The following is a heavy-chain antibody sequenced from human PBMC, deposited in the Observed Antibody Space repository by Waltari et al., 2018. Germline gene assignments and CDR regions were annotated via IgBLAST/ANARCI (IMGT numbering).Heavy chain of an antibody. CDR2: ISWNSGSI. CDR3: AKSAETGYYYGMDV. Sequence: DVQLVCSGGALVQPGRSLRLPCAGSGFHVDDYAVHWVRQAPGKGLEWVSGISWNSGSIGYADSVKGRFTISRDNAKNSLYLQMNSLRAEDMALYYCAKSAETGYYYGMDVWGQGTTVTVSS. J-gene: IGHJ6*02. V-gene: IGHV3-9*03. CDR1: GFHVDDYA.